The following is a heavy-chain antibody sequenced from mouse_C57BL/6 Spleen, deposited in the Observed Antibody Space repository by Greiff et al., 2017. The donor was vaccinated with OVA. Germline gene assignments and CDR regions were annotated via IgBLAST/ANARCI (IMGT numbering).Heavy chain of an antibody. CDR1: GFTFSDYY. J-gene: IGHJ4*01. V-gene: IGHV5-16*01. CDR3: AREGSSGYVPYAMDY. D-gene: IGHD3-2*02. CDR2: IIYDGSST. Sequence: EVKLVESEGGLVQPGSSMKLSCTASGFTFSDYYMAWVRQVPEKGLEWVANIIYDGSSTYYLDSLKSRFIISRDNAKNILYLQMSSLKSEDTATYYCAREGSSGYVPYAMDYWGQGTSVTVSS.